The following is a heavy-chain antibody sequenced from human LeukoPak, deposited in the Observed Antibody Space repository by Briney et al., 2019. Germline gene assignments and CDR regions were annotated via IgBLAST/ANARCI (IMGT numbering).Heavy chain of an antibody. CDR3: GYYDSSGYYYGRLRY. Sequence: AGGSLRLSCAASGFNFYNYDIQWVRQAPGKGLEWLATISRDGKTEFYTDSVKGRFTISRDNSRNTLYLQMNSLRADDTAIYFCGYYDSSGYYYGRLRYWGQGTPVTVSS. V-gene: IGHV3-30*03. CDR2: ISRDGKTE. CDR1: GFNFYNYD. J-gene: IGHJ4*02. D-gene: IGHD3-22*01.